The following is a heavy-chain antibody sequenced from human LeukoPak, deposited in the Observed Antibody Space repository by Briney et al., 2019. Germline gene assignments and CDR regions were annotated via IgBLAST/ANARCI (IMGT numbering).Heavy chain of an antibody. V-gene: IGHV3-23*01. CDR3: AKGSLGSWYYFDY. Sequence: SGGSLRLSCAASGFTFGSSAMSWVRQAPGKGPEWVSTFSRSGPDTYYADSVKGRFTIFRDSSKNTLYLQMNSLRAEDTAVYYCAKGSLGSWYYFDYWGQGTLVTVSS. CDR2: FSRSGPDT. D-gene: IGHD6-13*01. J-gene: IGHJ4*02. CDR1: GFTFGSSA.